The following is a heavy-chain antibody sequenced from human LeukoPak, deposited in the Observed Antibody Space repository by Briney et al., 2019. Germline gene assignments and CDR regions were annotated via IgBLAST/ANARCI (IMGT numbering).Heavy chain of an antibody. V-gene: IGHV1-2*06. CDR2: INPNSGGT. J-gene: IGHJ6*03. CDR3: ARDPFRHLFWHGSGSRYYMDV. Sequence: ASVKVSCKASGYTFTGYYMHWVRQAPGQGLEWMGRINPNSGGTNYAQKFQGRATMTRDTSISTAYMELSRLRSDDTAVYYCARDPFRHLFWHGSGSRYYMDVWGKGTTVTVSS. D-gene: IGHD3-10*01. CDR1: GYTFTGYY.